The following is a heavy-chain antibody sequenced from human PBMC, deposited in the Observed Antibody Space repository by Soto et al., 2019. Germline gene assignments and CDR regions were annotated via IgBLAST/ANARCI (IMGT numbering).Heavy chain of an antibody. V-gene: IGHV1-69*12. CDR2: IIPMFGTA. CDR1: GGTFSTYA. D-gene: IGHD5-18*01. CDR3: ASGIQLWLRRINNGYSG. J-gene: IGHJ4*02. Sequence: QVQLVQSGAEVKKPESSVKVSCKAPGGTFSTYAISWVRQAPGQGLEWMGGIIPMFGTANYARRFQDRVTITADEPTNRVYIELSSLRSEDTAVYFCASGIQLWLRRINNGYSGWGQGTLVTVSS.